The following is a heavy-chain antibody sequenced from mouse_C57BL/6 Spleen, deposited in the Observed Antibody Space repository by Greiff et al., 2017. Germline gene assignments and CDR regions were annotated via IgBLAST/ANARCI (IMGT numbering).Heavy chain of an antibody. J-gene: IGHJ3*01. Sequence: EVQLQQSGPELVKPGASVKISCKASGYTFTDYYMNWVKQSHGKSLEWIGDINPNNGGTSYNQKFKGKATLTVDKSSSTAYMELRSLTSEDSAVYYCARSGNYYGSSYWFAYWGQGTLVTVSA. D-gene: IGHD1-1*01. CDR3: ARSGNYYGSSYWFAY. CDR1: GYTFTDYY. CDR2: INPNNGGT. V-gene: IGHV1-26*01.